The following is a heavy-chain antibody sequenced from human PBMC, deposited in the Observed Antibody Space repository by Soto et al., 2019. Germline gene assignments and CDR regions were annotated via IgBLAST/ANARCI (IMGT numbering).Heavy chain of an antibody. CDR3: AREGDSSSWYENWFDP. V-gene: IGHV4-59*01. J-gene: IGHJ5*02. CDR2: IYYSGST. CDR1: GGSISSYY. D-gene: IGHD6-13*01. Sequence: SETLSLTCTVSGGSISSYYWSWIRQPPGKGLEWIGYIYYSGSTNYNPSLKSRVTISVDTSKNQFSLKLSSVTAADTAVYYCAREGDSSSWYENWFDPWGQGTLVTVSS.